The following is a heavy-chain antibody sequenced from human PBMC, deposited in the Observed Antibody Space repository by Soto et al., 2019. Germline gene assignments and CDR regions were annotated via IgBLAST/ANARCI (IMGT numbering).Heavy chain of an antibody. D-gene: IGHD6-6*01. CDR2: IYYSGST. V-gene: IGHV4-59*01. J-gene: IGHJ5*02. CDR3: ARSYRSSVFDWFDP. CDR1: GASIRSYY. Sequence: SVTLSLTCTVSGASIRSYYWSWIRQPPGKGLEWIGYIYYSGSTNYNPSLKSRVTISVDTSKNQFSLKLSSVTAADTAVYYCARSYRSSVFDWFDPWGQGNLVTVSS.